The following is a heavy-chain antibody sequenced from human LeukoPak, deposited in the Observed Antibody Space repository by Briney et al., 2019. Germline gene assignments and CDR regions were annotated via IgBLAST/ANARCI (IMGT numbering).Heavy chain of an antibody. CDR2: IYSSETT. CDR1: GASISSDY. Sequence: PSETLSLTCSVSGASISSDYWSWIRQPPGKGVEWIGNIYSSETTEYNPTLRSRANISGDTPKNQFSLKLSSVTAADTAVYYWARHFPYCGSDCPYCYMDGWGKGTTVTVSS. CDR3: ARHFPYCGSDCPYCYMDG. D-gene: IGHD2-21*02. J-gene: IGHJ6*03. V-gene: IGHV4-4*09.